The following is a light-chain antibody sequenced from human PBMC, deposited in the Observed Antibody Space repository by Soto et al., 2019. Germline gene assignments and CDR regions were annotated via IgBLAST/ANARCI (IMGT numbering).Light chain of an antibody. Sequence: QSALTQPASVSGSPGQSITISCTGTSSDVGIYNYVSWYQQHPGKALKLMMYEVSHRPSGVSNRFSGSKSGNTASLTVSGLQAEDEADYYCSSYSSTSTPVLFGGGTKLTVL. CDR2: EVS. CDR1: SSDVGIYNY. V-gene: IGLV2-14*01. CDR3: SSYSSTSTPVL. J-gene: IGLJ2*01.